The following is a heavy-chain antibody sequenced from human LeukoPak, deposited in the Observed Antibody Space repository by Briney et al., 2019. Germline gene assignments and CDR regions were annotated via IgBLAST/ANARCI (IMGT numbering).Heavy chain of an antibody. J-gene: IGHJ4*02. CDR2: ISDSGGST. V-gene: IGHV3-23*01. D-gene: IGHD2-2*01. Sequence: PGGSLRLSCAASGFTFSSYAMSWVRQAPGKGLEWVSAISDSGGSTYYADSVKGRFTISRDNSKNTLYLQMNSLRAEDTAVYYCAKDPVVVPLDGEPFDYWGQGTLVTVSS. CDR1: GFTFSSYA. CDR3: AKDPVVVPLDGEPFDY.